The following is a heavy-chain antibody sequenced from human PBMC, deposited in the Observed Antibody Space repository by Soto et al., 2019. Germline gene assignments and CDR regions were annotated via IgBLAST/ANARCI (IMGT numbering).Heavy chain of an antibody. D-gene: IGHD6-6*01. V-gene: IGHV1-69*12. CDR2: IIPIFGTA. Sequence: QVQLVQSGAEVKKPGSSVKVSCKASGGTFSSYAISWVRQAPGQGLEWMGGIIPIFGTANYAQKFQGRVTITADESTSTAYMELSSLRSEDTAVYYCARGGQQLVRTIYYYGMDVWGQGTTVTVSS. CDR3: ARGGQQLVRTIYYYGMDV. CDR1: GGTFSSYA. J-gene: IGHJ6*02.